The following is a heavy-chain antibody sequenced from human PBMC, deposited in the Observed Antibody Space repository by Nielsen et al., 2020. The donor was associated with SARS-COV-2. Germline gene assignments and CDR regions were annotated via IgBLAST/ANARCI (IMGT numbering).Heavy chain of an antibody. CDR3: ARGTYSSSPFDY. CDR1: GFTFSSYA. Sequence: GESLKISCAASGFTFSSYAMHWVRQAPGKGLEWVAVISYDGSDKYYADSVKGRFTISRDNSKNTLYLQMNSLRAEDTAVYYCARGTYSSSPFDYWGQGTLVTVSS. D-gene: IGHD6-6*01. CDR2: ISYDGSDK. V-gene: IGHV3-30*14. J-gene: IGHJ4*02.